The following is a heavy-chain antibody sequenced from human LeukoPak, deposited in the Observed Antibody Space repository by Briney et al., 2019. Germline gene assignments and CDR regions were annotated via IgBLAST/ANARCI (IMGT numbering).Heavy chain of an antibody. CDR3: ASRKLGNDY. CDR2: IYHTGGT. Sequence: SETLSLPCTISGGSVRDYYWSWIRQSPGKGLEGIGYIYHTGGTSYSPSLKSRVTISEDPSQNQFSLKLSSVTAADTAVYYCASRKLGNDYWGQGTLVTVSS. CDR1: GGSVRDYY. J-gene: IGHJ4*02. V-gene: IGHV4-59*02. D-gene: IGHD7-27*01.